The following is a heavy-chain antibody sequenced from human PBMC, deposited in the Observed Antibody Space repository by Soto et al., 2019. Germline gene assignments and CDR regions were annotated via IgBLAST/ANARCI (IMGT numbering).Heavy chain of an antibody. CDR3: ARDIDYYDSSGYYGDY. CDR1: GFTFSSYS. CDR2: ISSSSSYI. Sequence: EVQLVESGGGLVKPGGSLRLSCAASGFTFSSYSMNWVRQAPGKGLEWVSSISSSSSYIYYADSVKGRFTISRDNAKNSLYLQMTSLRAEDTAVYYCARDIDYYDSSGYYGDYLGQGALVTVSS. D-gene: IGHD3-22*01. V-gene: IGHV3-21*01. J-gene: IGHJ4*02.